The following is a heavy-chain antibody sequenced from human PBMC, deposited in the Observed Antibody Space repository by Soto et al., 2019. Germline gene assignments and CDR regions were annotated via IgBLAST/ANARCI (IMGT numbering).Heavy chain of an antibody. CDR3: ARRQGGADYAFDI. D-gene: IGHD1-26*01. CDR1: AGTFSSYT. CDR2: IIPYNGNT. Sequence: ASVKVSCKASAGTFSSYTIRWVRQAPGQGLEWMGWIIPYNGNTNYAQKLHGRVTMTTDTSTSTAYRELRSLRSDDTAVYYCARRQGGADYAFDIWGQGTMVTVSS. V-gene: IGHV1-18*01. J-gene: IGHJ3*02.